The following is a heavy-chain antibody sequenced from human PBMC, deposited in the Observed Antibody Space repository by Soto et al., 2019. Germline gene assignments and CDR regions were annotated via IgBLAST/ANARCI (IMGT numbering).Heavy chain of an antibody. Sequence: ASVKVSCKASGYTFTRYGISWVRQAPGQGLEWMGWISGYNGDTNYAQKVQGRVTMTIDTSTSTAYMELRSLTSDDTAIYYCAKNGQLPYYYYCMDVWGQGTTVTVSS. J-gene: IGHJ6*02. CDR1: GYTFTRYG. CDR3: AKNGQLPYYYYCMDV. V-gene: IGHV1-18*01. D-gene: IGHD1-1*01. CDR2: ISGYNGDT.